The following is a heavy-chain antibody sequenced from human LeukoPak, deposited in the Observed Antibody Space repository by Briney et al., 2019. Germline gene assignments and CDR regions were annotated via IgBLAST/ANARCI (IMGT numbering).Heavy chain of an antibody. D-gene: IGHD4-11*01. CDR2: IRYNGNNQ. CDR3: ARIPYSNLRIYYYYYMDV. Sequence: PGGSLRLSCAASGFTFNNYGMHWVRQAPGKGLEWVAFIRYNGNNQYYADSVKGRFTISRDNAKNSLYLQMNSLRAEDTAVYYCARIPYSNLRIYYYYYMDVWGKGTTVTISS. CDR1: GFTFNNYG. J-gene: IGHJ6*03. V-gene: IGHV3-30*02.